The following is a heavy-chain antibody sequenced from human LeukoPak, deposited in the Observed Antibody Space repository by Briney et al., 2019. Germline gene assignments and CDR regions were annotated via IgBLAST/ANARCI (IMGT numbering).Heavy chain of an antibody. CDR2: INPNSGGT. CDR3: ARDAPYSNYQTIDY. CDR1: GYTFTGYY. V-gene: IGHV1-2*02. D-gene: IGHD4-11*01. J-gene: IGHJ4*02. Sequence: GASVKASCKASGYTFTGYYMHWVRQAPGQGLEWMGWINPNSGGTNYAQKFQGRVTMTRDTSISTAYMELSRLRSDDTAVYYCARDAPYSNYQTIDYWGQGTLVTVSS.